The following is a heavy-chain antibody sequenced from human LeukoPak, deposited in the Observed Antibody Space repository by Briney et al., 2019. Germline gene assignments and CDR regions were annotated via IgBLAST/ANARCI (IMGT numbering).Heavy chain of an antibody. J-gene: IGHJ6*04. CDR2: IIPIFGIA. Sequence: SVKVSCKASGGTFSSYAISWVRQAPGQGLEWMGGIIPIFGIANYAQKFQGRVTITADKSTSTAYMELSSLRSEDTAVYYCASHSGVPTAAGTGYYYYGMDVWGKGTTVTVSS. V-gene: IGHV1-69*10. CDR1: GGTFSSYA. CDR3: ASHSGVPTAAGTGYYYYGMDV. D-gene: IGHD6-13*01.